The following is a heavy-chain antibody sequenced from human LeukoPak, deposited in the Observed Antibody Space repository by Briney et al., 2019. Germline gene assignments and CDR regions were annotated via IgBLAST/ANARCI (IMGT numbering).Heavy chain of an antibody. Sequence: SETLSLTCTVSGGSISSYYWSWIRQPPGKGLEWIGYICYSGSTNYNPSLKSRVTISVDTSKNQFSLKLSSVTAADTAVYYCAREVGGYSYGHPFDYWGQGTLVTVSS. CDR1: GGSISSYY. D-gene: IGHD5-18*01. CDR2: ICYSGST. V-gene: IGHV4-59*01. J-gene: IGHJ4*02. CDR3: AREVGGYSYGHPFDY.